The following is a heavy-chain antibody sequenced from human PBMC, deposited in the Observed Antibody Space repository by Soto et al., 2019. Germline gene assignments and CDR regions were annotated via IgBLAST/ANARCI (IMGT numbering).Heavy chain of an antibody. CDR1: GGSISSGGYY. CDR2: IYYSGST. J-gene: IGHJ4*02. Sequence: PSETLSLTCTVSGGSISSGGYYWSWIRQHPGKGLEWIGYIYYSGSTHYNPSLKSRVTISVDTSKNQFSLKLSSVTAADTAVYYCASLVRYYYGSGMSYWGQGTLVTVSS. D-gene: IGHD3-10*01. CDR3: ASLVRYYYGSGMSY. V-gene: IGHV4-31*03.